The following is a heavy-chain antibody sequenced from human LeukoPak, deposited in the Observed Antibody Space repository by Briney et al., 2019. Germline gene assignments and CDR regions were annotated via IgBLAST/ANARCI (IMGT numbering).Heavy chain of an antibody. Sequence: GGSLRLSCAASGFTFSDYYMSWIRQAPGKGLEWVSYISSSGSTIYYADSVKGRFTISRDNAKNSLYLQMNSLRAEDTAVYYCAREAVADYELYYYYYGMDVWGQGTTVTVSS. CDR1: GFTFSDYY. V-gene: IGHV3-11*01. J-gene: IGHJ6*02. CDR3: AREAVADYELYYYYYGMDV. CDR2: ISSSGSTI. D-gene: IGHD6-19*01.